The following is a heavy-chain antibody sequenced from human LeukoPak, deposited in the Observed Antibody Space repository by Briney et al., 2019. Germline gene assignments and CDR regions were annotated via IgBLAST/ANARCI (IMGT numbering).Heavy chain of an antibody. V-gene: IGHV5-10-1*01. CDR2: IDPSDSYT. CDR3: ARTRGTVTQHFDY. D-gene: IGHD4-17*01. Sequence: GESLKISCKGSGYSFTSYWISWVRQMPGKGLEWMGRIDPSDSYTNYSPSFQGHVTISADKSISTAYLQWSSLKASDTAMYYCARTRGTVTQHFDYWGQGTLVTVSS. CDR1: GYSFTSYW. J-gene: IGHJ4*02.